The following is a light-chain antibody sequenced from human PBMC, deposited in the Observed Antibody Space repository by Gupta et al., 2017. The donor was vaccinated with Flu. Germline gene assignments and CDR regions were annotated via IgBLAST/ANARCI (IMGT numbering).Light chain of an antibody. CDR1: DSGLGS. Sequence: SSVLTQPPSVSVAPGQTAKLTCGGNDSGLGSVHWYQQMPAQAPVLVVYEDSDRPPGIPGRFSGSNSGNTATLTIRRGEEGDEADYYCQVSESSDHRVFGGGTKLTVL. CDR3: QVSESSDHRV. CDR2: EDS. V-gene: IGLV3-21*02. J-gene: IGLJ2*01.